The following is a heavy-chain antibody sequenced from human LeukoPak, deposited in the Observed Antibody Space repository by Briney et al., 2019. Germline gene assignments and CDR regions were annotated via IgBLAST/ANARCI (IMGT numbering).Heavy chain of an antibody. Sequence: RPSETLSLTCTVSGGSISSYYWSWIRQPPGKGLEWIGYIYYSGSTNYNPSLKSRVTISVDTSKNQFSLKLSSVTAADTAVYYCARHQNGYYDSSGYGYWGQGTLVTVSS. J-gene: IGHJ4*02. CDR2: IYYSGST. CDR3: ARHQNGYYDSSGYGY. D-gene: IGHD3-22*01. V-gene: IGHV4-59*08. CDR1: GGSISSYY.